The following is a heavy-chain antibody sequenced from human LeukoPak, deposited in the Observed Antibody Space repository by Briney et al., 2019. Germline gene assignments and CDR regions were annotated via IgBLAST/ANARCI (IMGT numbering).Heavy chain of an antibody. V-gene: IGHV4-59*01. Sequence: SETLSLTCTVSGGSISSYYWSWIRQPPGKGLEWIGYIYYSGSTNYNPSLKSRVTISVDTSKNQFSLKLSSVTAADTAVYYCARGYSDILTGYYPDYWYFDLWGRGTLVTVSS. J-gene: IGHJ2*01. CDR3: ARGYSDILTGYYPDYWYFDL. CDR2: IYYSGST. CDR1: GGSISSYY. D-gene: IGHD3-9*01.